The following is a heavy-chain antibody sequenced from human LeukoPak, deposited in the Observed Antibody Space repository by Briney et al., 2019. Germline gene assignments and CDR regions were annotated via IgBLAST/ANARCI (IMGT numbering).Heavy chain of an antibody. CDR3: ARHSRSGYGDYESAFDI. CDR1: GVSISSAY. V-gene: IGHV4-59*04. J-gene: IGHJ3*02. Sequence: SETLSLTCTVSGVSISSAYWSWIRQPPGKGLEWIGNFYYTGSTYYNPSLKSRITISVDTSKNQFSLKLRSVTAADTAVYYCARHSRSGYGDYESAFDIWGQGTMVTVSS. D-gene: IGHD5-12*01. CDR2: FYYTGST.